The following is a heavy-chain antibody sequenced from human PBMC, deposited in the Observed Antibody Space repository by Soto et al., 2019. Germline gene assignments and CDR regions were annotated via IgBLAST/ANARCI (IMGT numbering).Heavy chain of an antibody. D-gene: IGHD3-16*01. V-gene: IGHV4-39*01. J-gene: IGHJ6*02. Sequence: QLQLQESGPGLVKPSETLSLTCTVSGGSISSNSYYWAWIRQPPGKGLEWIGNIYYSGTTYYNPSLKSRATIPVDTSKTQFSLKLSSVTAADTAVYYCARHKGGYYSGVDVWGQGTTVTVSS. CDR3: ARHKGGYYSGVDV. CDR1: GGSISSNSYY. CDR2: IYYSGTT.